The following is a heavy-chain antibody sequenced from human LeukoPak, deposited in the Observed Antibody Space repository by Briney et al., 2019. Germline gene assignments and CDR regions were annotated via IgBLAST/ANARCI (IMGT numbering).Heavy chain of an antibody. J-gene: IGHJ4*02. CDR1: GGSISSSSYY. CDR3: ARKRPTHYYGSGSSTGPRIPTFDY. CDR2: IYYSGST. V-gene: IGHV4-39*07. Sequence: PSETLSLTCTVSGGSISSSSYYWGWIRQPPGKGLEWIGSIYYSGSTYYNPPLKSRVTISVDTSKNQFSLKLSSVTAADTAVYYCARKRPTHYYGSGSSTGPRIPTFDYWGQGTLVTVSS. D-gene: IGHD3-10*01.